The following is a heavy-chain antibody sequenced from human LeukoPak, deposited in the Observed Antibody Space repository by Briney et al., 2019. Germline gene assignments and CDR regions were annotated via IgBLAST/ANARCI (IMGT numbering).Heavy chain of an antibody. CDR1: GFTFSSYE. CDR2: ISSSGSTI. Sequence: GGSLRLSCAASGFTFSSYEMNWVRQAPGKGLEWVSYISSSGSTIYYADSVKGRFTISRDNAKNSLYPQMNSLRAEDTAVYCCARDITLVRGVIITDVFDIWGQGTMVTVSS. V-gene: IGHV3-48*03. D-gene: IGHD3-10*01. CDR3: ARDITLVRGVIITDVFDI. J-gene: IGHJ3*02.